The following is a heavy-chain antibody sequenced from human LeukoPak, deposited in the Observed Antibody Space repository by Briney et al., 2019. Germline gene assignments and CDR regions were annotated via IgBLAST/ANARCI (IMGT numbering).Heavy chain of an antibody. Sequence: SETLSLTCTVSGGSISSYYWSWIRQPPGKGLGWIGYIYYSGSTNYNPSLKSRVTISVDTSKNQFSLKLSSVTAADTAVYYCARGEQQLEYYFDYWGQGTLVTVSS. CDR1: GGSISSYY. V-gene: IGHV4-59*01. CDR2: IYYSGST. CDR3: ARGEQQLEYYFDY. J-gene: IGHJ4*02. D-gene: IGHD6-13*01.